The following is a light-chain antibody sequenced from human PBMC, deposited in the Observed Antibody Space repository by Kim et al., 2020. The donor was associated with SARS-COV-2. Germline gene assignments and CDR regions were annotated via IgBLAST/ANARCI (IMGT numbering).Light chain of an antibody. V-gene: IGLV3-21*04. J-gene: IGLJ2*01. CDR2: YDS. CDR3: QVWDNSSDHRVV. Sequence: SYELIQPPSVSVAPGKTARVSCGGNSIGSKSVHWYQQKSGQAPVLVMYYDSDRPSGIPERFSRSNSGNTATLSISRVEAGDEADYYCQVWDNSSDHRVVFGGGTKLTVL. CDR1: SIGSKS.